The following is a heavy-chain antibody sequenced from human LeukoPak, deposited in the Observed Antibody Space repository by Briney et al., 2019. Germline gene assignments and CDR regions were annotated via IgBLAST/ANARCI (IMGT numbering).Heavy chain of an antibody. D-gene: IGHD6-13*01. CDR3: AKAIAEDDASDI. CDR1: GFTFSSYG. Sequence: GGSLRLSCAASGFTFSSYGMHWVRQAPGKGLEWVAVISYDGSNKYYADSVKGRFTISRDNSKNTLYLQMNSLRAEDTAVYYCAKAIAEDDASDIWGQGTMVTVSS. V-gene: IGHV3-30*18. CDR2: ISYDGSNK. J-gene: IGHJ3*02.